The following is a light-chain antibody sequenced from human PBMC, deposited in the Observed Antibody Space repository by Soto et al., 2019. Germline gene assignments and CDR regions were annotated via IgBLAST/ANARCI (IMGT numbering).Light chain of an antibody. Sequence: EIVLTQSPATLSLSPGERATLSCRASQSVSSYLAWYQQKRGQAPRLLIYGASSRATGIPARFSGSGSGTEFTLTISSLQSEDFAVYYCQQYNNWPPLTFGGGTKVDIK. CDR1: QSVSSY. CDR3: QQYNNWPPLT. V-gene: IGKV3-15*01. J-gene: IGKJ4*01. CDR2: GAS.